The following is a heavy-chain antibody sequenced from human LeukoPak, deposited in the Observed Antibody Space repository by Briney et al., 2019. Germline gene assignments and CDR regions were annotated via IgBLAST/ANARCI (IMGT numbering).Heavy chain of an antibody. V-gene: IGHV4-39*07. CDR1: GGSISSSSYY. CDR3: ARDRADDFGFDY. CDR2: IYYSGST. J-gene: IGHJ4*02. Sequence: SETLSLTCTVSGGSISSSSYYWGWIRQPPGKGLEWIGSIYYSGSTYYNPSLKSRVTISVDTSKNQFSLKLSSVTAADTAVYYCARDRADDFGFDYWGQGTLVTVSS. D-gene: IGHD3-3*01.